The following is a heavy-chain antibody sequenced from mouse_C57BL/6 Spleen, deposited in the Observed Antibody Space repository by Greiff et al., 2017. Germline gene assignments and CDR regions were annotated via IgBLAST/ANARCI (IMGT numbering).Heavy chain of an antibody. CDR1: GYTFTSYW. CDR2: IDPSDSET. Sequence: QVQLQQPGAELVRPGSSVKLSCKASGYTFTSYWMHWVKQRPIQGLEWIGNIDPSDSETHYNQQFKDKATLTVDKSSSTAYMQLSSLTSEDSAVXDCARSGSSYWYFDVWGTGTTVTVSS. J-gene: IGHJ1*03. D-gene: IGHD1-1*01. CDR3: ARSGSSYWYFDV. V-gene: IGHV1-52*01.